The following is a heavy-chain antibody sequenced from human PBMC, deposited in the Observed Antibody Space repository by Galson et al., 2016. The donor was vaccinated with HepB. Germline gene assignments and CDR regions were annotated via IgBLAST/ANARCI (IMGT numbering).Heavy chain of an antibody. Sequence: SLRLSCAASGFTFSPYNMNWVRQTPEKGLEWVSFISDSGTNIHYADSVKGRFTISRDNAENSLFLQVNSLRDEDTAMYYCARDVMGTWLYGFDLWGQGTMVTVSS. CDR3: ARDVMGTWLYGFDL. J-gene: IGHJ3*01. CDR1: GFTFSPYN. CDR2: ISDSGTNI. D-gene: IGHD5-12*01. V-gene: IGHV3-48*02.